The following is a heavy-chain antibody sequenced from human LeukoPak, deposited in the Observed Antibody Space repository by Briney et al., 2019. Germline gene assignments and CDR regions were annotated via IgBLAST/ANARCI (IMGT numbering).Heavy chain of an antibody. CDR3: AKGASSWYEPCFDY. CDR1: GFTFTNYA. CDR2: ITSGGYT. Sequence: GSLRLSCAASGFTFTNYAVMWVRQAPGQGLEWVSAITSGGYTKYADSVKGRFTISRDNSKNTLYLQMNSLRAEDTAVYYCAKGASSWYEPCFDYWGQGTLVTVSS. J-gene: IGHJ4*02. V-gene: IGHV3-23*01. D-gene: IGHD6-13*01.